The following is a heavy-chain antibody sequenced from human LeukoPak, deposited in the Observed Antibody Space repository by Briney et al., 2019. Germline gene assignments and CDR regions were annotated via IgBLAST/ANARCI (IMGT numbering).Heavy chain of an antibody. V-gene: IGHV3-23*01. Sequence: GGSLRLSCAASGFTFSRIAMTWVRQAPGKGLEWVSTIRSNGDTAYNADSVRGRFAISRDNSKNALFLQMNSLRVEDTAIYYCAKGQELDDGVFDSWGQGTLITVSS. CDR2: IRSNGDTA. J-gene: IGHJ4*02. CDR3: AKGQELDDGVFDS. D-gene: IGHD1-1*01. CDR1: GFTFSRIA.